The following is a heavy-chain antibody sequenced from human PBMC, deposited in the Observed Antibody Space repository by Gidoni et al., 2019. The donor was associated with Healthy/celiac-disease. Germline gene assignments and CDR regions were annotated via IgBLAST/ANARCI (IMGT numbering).Heavy chain of an antibody. V-gene: IGHV3-30-3*01. CDR2: ISYDGSNK. Sequence: QVQLVESGGGVVQPGRSLRLSCAASGFTFSSYAMHWVRQAPGKGLEWVAVISYDGSNKYYADSVKGRFTISRDNSKNTLYLQMNSLRAEDTAVYYCARRMDVWGQGTTVTVSS. J-gene: IGHJ6*02. CDR3: ARRMDV. CDR1: GFTFSSYA.